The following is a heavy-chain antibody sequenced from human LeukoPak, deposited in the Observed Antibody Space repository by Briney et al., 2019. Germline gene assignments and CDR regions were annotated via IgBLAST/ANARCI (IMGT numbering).Heavy chain of an antibody. D-gene: IGHD3-16*01. CDR3: ARESANDRGEWFDP. J-gene: IGHJ5*02. CDR2: MNPNSGNT. CDR1: GYTFTSYD. V-gene: IGHV1-8*03. Sequence: GASVKVSCKASGYTFTSYDINWVRQATGQGLEWMGWMNPNSGNTGYAQKFQGTVTITRNTSISTAYMELSSLRSEDTAVYYCARESANDRGEWFDPWGQGTLVTVSS.